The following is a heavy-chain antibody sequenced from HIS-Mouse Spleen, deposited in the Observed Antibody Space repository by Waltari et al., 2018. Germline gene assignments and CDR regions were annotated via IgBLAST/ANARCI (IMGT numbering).Heavy chain of an antibody. Sequence: EVQLLESGGGLVQPGGSLRLPCAAAGFTFSSYAMSWVRQATGAGLEWVSVIRCSGGTTYYADSVKGRFTISRDNSTNTLSLQMNSLRAEDTAVYDGAKSRGGDCYDYWGQGTLVTVSS. CDR2: IRCSGGTT. CDR3: AKSRGGDCYDY. D-gene: IGHD2-21*01. J-gene: IGHJ4*02. CDR1: GFTFSSYA. V-gene: IGHV3-23*01.